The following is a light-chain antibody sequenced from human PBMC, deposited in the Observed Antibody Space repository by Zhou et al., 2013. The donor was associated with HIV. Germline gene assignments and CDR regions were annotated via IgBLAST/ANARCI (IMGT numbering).Light chain of an antibody. J-gene: IGKJ1*01. CDR2: HAS. Sequence: EVVLTQSPGTLSLSLGERATLSCRASHSVGYYLAWYQLRPGQAPRLLIYHASKRATGIPARFSGSGSGTDFTLTISSLEPEDFAVYYCQQRSSWPWTFGQGTKVEIK. CDR1: HSVGYY. CDR3: QQRSSWPWT. V-gene: IGKV3-11*01.